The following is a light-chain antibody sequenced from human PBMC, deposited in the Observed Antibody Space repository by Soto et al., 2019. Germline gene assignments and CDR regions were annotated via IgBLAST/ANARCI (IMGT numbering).Light chain of an antibody. V-gene: IGKV3-20*01. CDR2: GAS. J-gene: IGKJ2*01. Sequence: EIVLTQSPGTLSLSPGERATLSCRASQSVSSNYLAWYQQKPGQAPRLLIYGASSRATRIPDRFSGSGSGTDFTLTISRLEPEDCAVYYCQQYGSSPPYTFGQGTKLEIK. CDR3: QQYGSSPPYT. CDR1: QSVSSNY.